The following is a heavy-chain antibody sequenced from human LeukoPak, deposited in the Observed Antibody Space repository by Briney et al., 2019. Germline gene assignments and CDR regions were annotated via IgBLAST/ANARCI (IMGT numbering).Heavy chain of an antibody. CDR2: ISGSGGST. D-gene: IGHD6-19*01. Sequence: PGGSLRLSCAASGFTFSSYAMSWVRQAPGKGLEWVSAISGSGGSTYYADSVKGRFTISRDNSKNTVYLQMISLRAEDTAVYYCAKDLGIAVAGYYFDYWGQGTLVTVSS. CDR3: AKDLGIAVAGYYFDY. J-gene: IGHJ4*02. CDR1: GFTFSSYA. V-gene: IGHV3-23*01.